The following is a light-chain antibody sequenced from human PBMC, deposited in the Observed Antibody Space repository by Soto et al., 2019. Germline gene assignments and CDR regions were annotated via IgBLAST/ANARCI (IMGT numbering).Light chain of an antibody. CDR1: SSDVGGYNY. V-gene: IGLV2-14*01. CDR2: EVS. Sequence: QSALTQPASVSGSPGQSITISCTGTSSDVGGYNYVSWSQQHPGKAPQLMIYEVSKRPSGVSNRFSGSTSGNTASLTISGLQAEDEADSYCSSYTSSSTYVFGTGTKLTVL. J-gene: IGLJ1*01. CDR3: SSYTSSSTYV.